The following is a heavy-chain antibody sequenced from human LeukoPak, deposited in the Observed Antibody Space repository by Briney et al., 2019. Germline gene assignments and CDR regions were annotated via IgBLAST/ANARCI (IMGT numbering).Heavy chain of an antibody. CDR1: GYTFTGYY. CDR3: ARGPLEVTTWFDY. CDR2: INPNSGGT. Sequence: ASVKVSCKASGYTFTGYYMHWVRQAPGQGLEWVGWINPNSGGTNYAQKFQGRVTMTRDTSISTAYMELSRLRSDDTAVYYCARGPLEVTTWFDYWGQGTQVTVSS. V-gene: IGHV1-2*02. D-gene: IGHD4-17*01. J-gene: IGHJ4*02.